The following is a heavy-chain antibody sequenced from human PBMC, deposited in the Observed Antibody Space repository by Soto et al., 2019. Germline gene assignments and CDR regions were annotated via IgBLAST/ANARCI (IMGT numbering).Heavy chain of an antibody. CDR2: TYYRSKWYN. J-gene: IGHJ4*02. CDR1: GDSVSSNSAA. D-gene: IGHD7-27*01. CDR3: ARGPTLGNVAPYYFDY. V-gene: IGHV6-1*01. Sequence: KQSQTLSLTCAISGDSVSSNSAAWNWIRQSPSRGLEWLGRTYYRSKWYNDYAVSVKSRITINPDTSKNQFSLQLNSVTPEDTAVYYCARGPTLGNVAPYYFDYWGQGTLVTVSS.